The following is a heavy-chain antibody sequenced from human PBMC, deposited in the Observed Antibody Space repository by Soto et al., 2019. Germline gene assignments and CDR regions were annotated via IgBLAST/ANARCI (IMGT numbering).Heavy chain of an antibody. CDR1: GGTFSGYA. V-gene: IGHV1-69*01. Sequence: QAQLMQSGAEVKKPGSSVKVSCKASGGTFSGYAISWVRQAPGQGLEWMGGIIPILGITNYAQKFQGRITIAADESTGTAYLDLRCLRSEDTAVYYCARDPRSITGTTSSEDFQHWGQGTLVSVSS. J-gene: IGHJ1*01. CDR2: IIPILGIT. D-gene: IGHD1-20*01. CDR3: ARDPRSITGTTSSEDFQH.